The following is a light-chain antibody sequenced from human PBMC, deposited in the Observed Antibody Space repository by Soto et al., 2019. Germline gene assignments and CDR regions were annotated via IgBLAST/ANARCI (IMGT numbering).Light chain of an antibody. Sequence: EIVLSQSPATLSLSPGGRPTLSCRASQSVSSYLAWYQQKPGQAPRLLIYDASNRATGIPARFSGSGSGTDFTLTISSLEPEDFAVYYCQQRSNWPITFGQGTRLEI. CDR1: QSVSSY. J-gene: IGKJ5*01. CDR3: QQRSNWPIT. V-gene: IGKV3-11*01. CDR2: DAS.